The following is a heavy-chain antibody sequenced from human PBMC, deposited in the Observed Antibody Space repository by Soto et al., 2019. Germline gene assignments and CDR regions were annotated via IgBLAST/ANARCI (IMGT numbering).Heavy chain of an antibody. D-gene: IGHD4-4*01. CDR2: LYYSGST. V-gene: IGHV4-59*08. Sequence: SETLSLTCTVSGGSISGYCWSWIRQPPGKGLEWIGYLYYSGSTNYNPSLRSRVTISVDTSRNQFSLNLSSVTAADTAVYYCARHANRNYGLYYFDYWGQGTLVTVSS. CDR1: GGSISGYC. J-gene: IGHJ4*02. CDR3: ARHANRNYGLYYFDY.